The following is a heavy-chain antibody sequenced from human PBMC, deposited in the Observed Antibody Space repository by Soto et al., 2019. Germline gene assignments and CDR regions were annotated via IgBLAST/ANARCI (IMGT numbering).Heavy chain of an antibody. V-gene: IGHV1-2*04. J-gene: IGHJ3*02. CDR2: INPNIGGT. CDR1: GYTFTGKY. D-gene: IGHD3-16*01. CDR3: ARRSGGGSEFAFDI. Sequence: SVKVSCKASGYTFTGKYMHWVRQAPGQGLEWMGWINPNIGGTNYAQKFQGWVNMTRDTSISTADMELSRLRSDDTAVYYCARRSGGGSEFAFDIWGQGTMVTVSS.